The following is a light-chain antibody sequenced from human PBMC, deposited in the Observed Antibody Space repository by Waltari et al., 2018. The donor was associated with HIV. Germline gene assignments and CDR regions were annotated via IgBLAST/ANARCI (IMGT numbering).Light chain of an antibody. Sequence: EIVLTQSPGTLSLSSGERATLSCRASQSVSTTYLAWYQQKPGQALRLLIYAASSRATGIPDRFSGSGSGTDFTLTISRLEPEDFAVYYCQQYGSSPITFGQGTRLEIK. CDR2: AAS. J-gene: IGKJ5*01. V-gene: IGKV3-20*01. CDR3: QQYGSSPIT. CDR1: QSVSTTY.